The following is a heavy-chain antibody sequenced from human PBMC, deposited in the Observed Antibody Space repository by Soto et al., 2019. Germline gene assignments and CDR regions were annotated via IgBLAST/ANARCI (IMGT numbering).Heavy chain of an antibody. D-gene: IGHD1-26*01. V-gene: IGHV4-61*01. Sequence: SETLSLTCTVSGGSVSSTSYYWTWIRQPPGKGLEWIGYIHYSGSTNYNPSLQSRVTISVDTSKNHFSLELTSVTAADTAVYNCARAWEPLYFDYWGQGALVTVSS. CDR3: ARAWEPLYFDY. J-gene: IGHJ4*02. CDR1: GGSVSSTSYY. CDR2: IHYSGST.